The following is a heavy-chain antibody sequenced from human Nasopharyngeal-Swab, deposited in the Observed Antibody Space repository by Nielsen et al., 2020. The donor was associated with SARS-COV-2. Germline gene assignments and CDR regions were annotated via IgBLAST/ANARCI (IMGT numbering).Heavy chain of an antibody. CDR2: ISAGAENT. V-gene: IGHV3-23*01. J-gene: IGHJ4*02. D-gene: IGHD1-26*01. Sequence: GESLKISCAASGFIFSNFAMSWVRQIPGKGLEWVSTISAGAENTHYADSVRGRFTISRDNFKNTLYLQMNSLRVEDTAIYYCATDVGGAMFDYWGQGTLVTVSS. CDR3: ATDVGGAMFDY. CDR1: GFIFSNFA.